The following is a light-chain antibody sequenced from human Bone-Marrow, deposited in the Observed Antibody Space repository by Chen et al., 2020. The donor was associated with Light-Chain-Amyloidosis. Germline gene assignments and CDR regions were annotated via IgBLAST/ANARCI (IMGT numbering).Light chain of an antibody. Sequence: SYVLTQPSSVSVAPGQTATIACGGNNIGSTSVHWYQQTPGQAPLLVVYDDSDRPSGILERLSGSNYGNTANLTISGVEAGDEADYYCQVWDRSSDRPVFGGGTKLTVL. CDR1: NIGSTS. J-gene: IGLJ3*02. CDR2: DDS. CDR3: QVWDRSSDRPV. V-gene: IGLV3-21*02.